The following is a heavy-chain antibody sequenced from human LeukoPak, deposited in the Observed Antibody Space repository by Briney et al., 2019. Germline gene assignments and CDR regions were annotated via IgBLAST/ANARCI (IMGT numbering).Heavy chain of an antibody. CDR2: IKEDGSEK. Sequence: PVGSLRLSCEASGFTLSNYWMTWVRQAPGKGREWLANIKEDGSEKYYADSVKGRFTISRDNAKNSLFLQMSYLRAEDSAVYYCARDYDGVRDHWWGQGTLVTVSS. D-gene: IGHD2-8*01. CDR3: ARDYDGVRDHW. J-gene: IGHJ4*02. V-gene: IGHV3-7*04. CDR1: GFTLSNYW.